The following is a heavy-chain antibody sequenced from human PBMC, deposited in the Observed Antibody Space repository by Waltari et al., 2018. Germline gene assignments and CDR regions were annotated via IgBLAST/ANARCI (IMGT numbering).Heavy chain of an antibody. V-gene: IGHV4-34*01. CDR1: GGSFSGYY. CDR3: ARGRVDFWSGYSYYFDY. CDR2: INHSGNT. Sequence: QVQLQQWGAGLLKPSETLSLTCAVYGGSFSGYYLSGIRQPPGKGLEWLGEINHSGNTNYNPSLKSRVTISVDTSKNQFSLKLSSVTAADTAVYYCARGRVDFWSGYSYYFDYWGQGTLVTVSS. J-gene: IGHJ4*02. D-gene: IGHD3-3*01.